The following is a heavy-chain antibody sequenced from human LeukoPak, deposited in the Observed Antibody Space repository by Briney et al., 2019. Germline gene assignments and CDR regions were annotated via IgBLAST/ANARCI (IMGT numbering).Heavy chain of an antibody. D-gene: IGHD2-2*01. CDR2: IYPGYSDT. V-gene: IGHV5-51*01. J-gene: IGHJ4*02. CDR3: ARLVVGTSWVDY. Sequence: VDALKISCKGSGYSFTSYWIGWVRQRPGKGLEWMGIIYPGYSDTRYSTSFQGQVNISANKSISPASLQWSSLKASDHAMYYCARLVVGTSWVDYWGQGTLVTVSS. CDR1: GYSFTSYW.